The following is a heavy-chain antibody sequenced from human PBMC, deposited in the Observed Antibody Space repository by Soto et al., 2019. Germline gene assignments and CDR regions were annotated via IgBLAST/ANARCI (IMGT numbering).Heavy chain of an antibody. CDR2: IYYSGST. V-gene: IGHV4-31*03. D-gene: IGHD3-22*01. CDR3: ARIPPYYYDGLHDAFDI. CDR1: GGSISSGGYY. J-gene: IGHJ3*02. Sequence: PSETLSLTCTVSGGSISSGGYYWSWIRQHPGKGLEWIGYIYYSGSTYYNPSLKSRVTISVDTSKNQFSLKLSSVTAADTAVYYCARIPPYYYDGLHDAFDIWGQGTMVTVSS.